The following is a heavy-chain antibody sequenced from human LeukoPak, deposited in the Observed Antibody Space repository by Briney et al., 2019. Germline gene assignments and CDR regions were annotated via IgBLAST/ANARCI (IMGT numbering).Heavy chain of an antibody. J-gene: IGHJ4*02. CDR3: AREYSGFDH. CDR1: GDPISGYSDY. V-gene: IGHV4-61*08. D-gene: IGHD1-26*01. CDR2: VYYSGST. Sequence: SETLSLTCTVSGDPISGYSDYKWTWIRQPPGKGLQWIGYVYYSGSTNYNPSLRSRVTISVDTSKNQFSLKLTSVTAADTAVYYCAREYSGFDHWGQGTLVTVFS.